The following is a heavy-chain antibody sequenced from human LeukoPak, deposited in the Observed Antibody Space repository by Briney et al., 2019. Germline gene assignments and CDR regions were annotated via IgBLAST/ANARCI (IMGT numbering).Heavy chain of an antibody. V-gene: IGHV3-23*01. CDR1: GFTFSSYA. CDR2: ISGSGGST. J-gene: IGHJ4*02. Sequence: GGSLRLSCAASGFTFSSYAMSWVRQAPGKGLEWVSAISGSGGSTYYADSVKGRFTISRDNSKNTLYLQMNSLRAEDTAVYYCAKWGTYYYGSGSYYTDYWGQGTLVTVSS. CDR3: AKWGTYYYGSGSYYTDY. D-gene: IGHD3-10*01.